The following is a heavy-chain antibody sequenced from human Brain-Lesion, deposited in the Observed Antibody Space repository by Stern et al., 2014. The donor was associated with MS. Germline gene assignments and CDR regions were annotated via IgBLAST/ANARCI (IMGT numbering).Heavy chain of an antibody. D-gene: IGHD2-2*01. CDR1: GGSISSGGYY. CDR2: IFNSGST. J-gene: IGHJ6*02. CDR3: ARGRVVPGFQYYATDV. Sequence: QVQLQESGPGLVKPSQTLSLSCTVSGGSISSGGYYWSWIRQPAGEGLEWIGRIFNSGSTSYNPSLKSRVTISIDPSKNQFSLRLNPMTAADTAVYYCARGRVVPGFQYYATDVWGQGTTVIVSS. V-gene: IGHV4-61*02.